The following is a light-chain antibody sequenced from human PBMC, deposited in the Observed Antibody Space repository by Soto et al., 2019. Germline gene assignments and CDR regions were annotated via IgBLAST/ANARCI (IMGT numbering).Light chain of an antibody. Sequence: QSVLTQPPSVSGAPGQRVTISCTGSSSNIGAGYDVHWYQQLPGTAPKLLIYGNSNRPSGVPDRFSGSKSGTSASLAITGLQAEYEADYYCQSYDISLSVVFGGGTKLTVL. CDR1: SSNIGAGYD. J-gene: IGLJ2*01. V-gene: IGLV1-40*01. CDR3: QSYDISLSVV. CDR2: GNS.